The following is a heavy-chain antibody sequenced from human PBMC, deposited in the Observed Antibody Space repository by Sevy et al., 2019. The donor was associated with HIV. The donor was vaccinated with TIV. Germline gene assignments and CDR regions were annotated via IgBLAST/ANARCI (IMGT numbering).Heavy chain of an antibody. CDR2: IKQDGSEK. CDR3: ATSGGET. D-gene: IGHD3-16*01. J-gene: IGHJ5*02. V-gene: IGHV3-7*01. CDR1: GFTFSSYG. Sequence: GGSLRLSCAASGFTFSSYGMNWIRQAPGKGLEWVANIKQDGSEKYYVDSVKGRFTISRDNAKNSLYLEMNTLRAEDTAVYYCATSGGETWGQGTLVTVSS.